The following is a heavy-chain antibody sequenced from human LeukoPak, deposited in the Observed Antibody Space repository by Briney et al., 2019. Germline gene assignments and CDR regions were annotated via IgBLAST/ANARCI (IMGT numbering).Heavy chain of an antibody. D-gene: IGHD3-3*01. CDR2: ISSGSSFI. CDR3: ARDLFGTRSWFDP. V-gene: IGHV3-21*01. CDR1: GFIFSSYS. Sequence: PGGSLRLSCEASGFIFSSYSMNWVRQAPGKGLEWVSSISSGSSFIHYAASVKGRFTISRDNAKNSLYLQMNSLTDEDTAVYYCARDLFGTRSWFDPWGQGTLVTVSS. J-gene: IGHJ5*02.